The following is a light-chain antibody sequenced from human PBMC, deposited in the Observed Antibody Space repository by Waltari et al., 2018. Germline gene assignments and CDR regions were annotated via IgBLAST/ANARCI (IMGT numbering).Light chain of an antibody. Sequence: DIQMTQSPSSLPASVGDRVTITCRSSQSISNYLNWYQHKPGEAPKLLVYVASKLQRGVPSRFSGSVSETDFTLTISSLQLEDFATYYCQQSYNAPYTFGQGTNVEIK. CDR1: QSISNY. CDR2: VAS. J-gene: IGKJ2*01. V-gene: IGKV1-39*01. CDR3: QQSYNAPYT.